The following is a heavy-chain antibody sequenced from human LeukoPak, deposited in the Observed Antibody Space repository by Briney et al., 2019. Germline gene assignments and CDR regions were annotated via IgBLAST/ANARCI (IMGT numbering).Heavy chain of an antibody. D-gene: IGHD2-2*01. Sequence: GGSLRLSCAASGFTFSSYGMHWVRQAPGKGLEWVAVISYDGSNKYYADPVKGRFTISRDNSKNTLYLQMNSLRAEDTAVYYCAKESTRWGQGTLVTVSS. CDR3: AKESTR. CDR1: GFTFSSYG. CDR2: ISYDGSNK. V-gene: IGHV3-30*18. J-gene: IGHJ4*02.